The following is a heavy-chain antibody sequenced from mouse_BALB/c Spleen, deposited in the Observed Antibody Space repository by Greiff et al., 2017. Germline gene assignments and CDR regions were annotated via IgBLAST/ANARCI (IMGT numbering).Heavy chain of an antibody. V-gene: IGHV1-87*01. Sequence: QVQLQQSGAELARPGASVKLSCKASGYTFTSYWMQWVKQRPGQGLEWIGAIYPGDGDTRYTQKFKGKATLTADKSSSTAYMQLSSLTSEDSAVYFCARWLLPLYAMDYWGQGTSVTVSS. D-gene: IGHD2-3*01. CDR2: IYPGDGDT. CDR3: ARWLLPLYAMDY. J-gene: IGHJ4*01. CDR1: GYTFTSYW.